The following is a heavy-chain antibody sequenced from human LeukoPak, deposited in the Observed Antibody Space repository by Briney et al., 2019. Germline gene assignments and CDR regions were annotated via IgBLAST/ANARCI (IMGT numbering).Heavy chain of an antibody. V-gene: IGHV4-59*01. CDR1: GGSISSYY. J-gene: IGHJ5*02. CDR2: IYYSGST. Sequence: SETLSLTCTVSGGSISSYYWSWIRQPPGKGLEWIGYIYYSGSTNYNPSLKSRVTISVDTSKNQLSLKLSSVTAADTAVYYCARVLAARGTNWFDPWGQGTLVTVSS. D-gene: IGHD6-6*01. CDR3: ARVLAARGTNWFDP.